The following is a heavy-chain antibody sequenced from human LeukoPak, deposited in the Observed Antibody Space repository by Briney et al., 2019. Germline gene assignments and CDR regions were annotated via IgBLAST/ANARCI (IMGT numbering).Heavy chain of an antibody. CDR3: ARAALRGYSGYDAY. CDR2: IKQDGSEK. CDR1: GFTFSSYW. V-gene: IGHV3-7*01. J-gene: IGHJ4*02. Sequence: GGSLRLSCAASGFTFSSYWMSWVRQAPGKGLEWVANIKQDGSEKYYVDSVKGRFTISRDNAKNSLYLQMNSLRAEDTAVYYRARAALRGYSGYDAYWGQGTLVTVSS. D-gene: IGHD5-12*01.